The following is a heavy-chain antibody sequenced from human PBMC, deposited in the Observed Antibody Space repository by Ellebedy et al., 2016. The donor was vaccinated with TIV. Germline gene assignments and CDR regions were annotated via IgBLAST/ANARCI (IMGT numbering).Heavy chain of an antibody. V-gene: IGHV3-74*01. D-gene: IGHD2-21*02. CDR2: INSDGSST. CDR3: ARVAAGDSRGFLH. J-gene: IGHJ1*01. CDR1: DFTFSSYW. Sequence: GGSLRLXXAASDFTFSSYWMHWVRQAPGKGLVWVSRINSDGSSTIYPDSVKCRFTISRDNAKNTLYLQMNSLRAEDTAVYYCARVAAGDSRGFLHWGQGTLVTVSS.